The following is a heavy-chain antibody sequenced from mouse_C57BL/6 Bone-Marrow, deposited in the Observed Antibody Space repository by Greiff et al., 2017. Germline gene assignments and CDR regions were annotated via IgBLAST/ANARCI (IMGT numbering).Heavy chain of an antibody. J-gene: IGHJ2*01. Sequence: QVQLQQPGAELVKPGASVKLSCKASGYTFTSYWMHWVKQRPGQGLEWIGMIHPTSGSTNYNEKFKSKATLTVDKSSSTAYMQLSSLTSADSAVYYCAGRLRVCEYWGQGTTLTVSS. CDR2: IHPTSGST. V-gene: IGHV1-64*01. CDR1: GYTFTSYW. D-gene: IGHD3-2*02. CDR3: AGRLRVCEY.